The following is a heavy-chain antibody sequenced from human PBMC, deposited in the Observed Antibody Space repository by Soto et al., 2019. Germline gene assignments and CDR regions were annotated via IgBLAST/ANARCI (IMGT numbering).Heavy chain of an antibody. J-gene: IGHJ6*02. CDR3: AKDSSEYSSGWYGMDV. D-gene: IGHD6-19*01. Sequence: EVQLVESGGVVVQPGGSLRLSCAASGFTFDDYTMHWVRQAPGKGLEWVSLISWDGGSTYYADSVKGRFTISRDNSKNSLYMQMNSLRTEDTALYYCAKDSSEYSSGWYGMDVWGQGTTVTVS. V-gene: IGHV3-43*01. CDR2: ISWDGGST. CDR1: GFTFDDYT.